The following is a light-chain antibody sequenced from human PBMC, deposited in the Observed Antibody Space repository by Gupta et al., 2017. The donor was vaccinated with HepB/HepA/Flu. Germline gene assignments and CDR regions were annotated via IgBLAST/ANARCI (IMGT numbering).Light chain of an antibody. Sequence: QTVVTQEPSLTVSPGGTVTLTCASSTGAVTSGNYPSWFQQKPGQAPRTLIYSTKNTHSGTPARFSGSLLGDKGALTLSGVQPEDEAEYYCLLYFGGPWVFGGGTKLTVL. V-gene: IGLV7-43*01. CDR1: TGAVTSGNY. CDR2: STK. CDR3: LLYFGGPWV. J-gene: IGLJ3*02.